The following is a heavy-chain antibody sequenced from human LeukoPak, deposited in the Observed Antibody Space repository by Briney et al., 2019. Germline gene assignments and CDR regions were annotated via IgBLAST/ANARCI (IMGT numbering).Heavy chain of an antibody. Sequence: GGSLRLSCAASGFTFSSYWMSWVRQAPGKGLEWVANIKQDGSEKYYVDSVKGRFTISRDNTKNSLYLQMNSLRAEDTAVYYCARVRYYDSSGYYYVRAFDIWGQGTMVTVSS. D-gene: IGHD3-22*01. CDR2: IKQDGSEK. J-gene: IGHJ3*02. V-gene: IGHV3-7*01. CDR1: GFTFSSYW. CDR3: ARVRYYDSSGYYYVRAFDI.